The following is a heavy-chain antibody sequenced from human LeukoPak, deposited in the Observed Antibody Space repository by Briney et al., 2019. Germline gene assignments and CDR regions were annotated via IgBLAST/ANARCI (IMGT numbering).Heavy chain of an antibody. D-gene: IGHD6-19*01. Sequence: SQTLSLTCAISGDCVSNNMAAWNWTRLSPSRGLEWLGWTYYRSKWYNDYAVSVKSRITINPDTSKNQFSLQVNSVTPEDTAVYYCARAPTPIIAVAGSLDYWGQGTLVTVSS. CDR2: TYYRSKWYN. J-gene: IGHJ4*02. V-gene: IGHV6-1*01. CDR1: GDCVSNNMAA. CDR3: ARAPTPIIAVAGSLDY.